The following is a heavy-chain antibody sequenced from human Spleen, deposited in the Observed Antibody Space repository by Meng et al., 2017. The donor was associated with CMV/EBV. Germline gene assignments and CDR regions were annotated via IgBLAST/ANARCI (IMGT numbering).Heavy chain of an antibody. CDR3: ARGGRGSGSYLGY. J-gene: IGHJ4*02. CDR1: GYTFRDYY. Sequence: ASVKVSCKASGYTFRDYYIHWVRQAPGQGLEWMGWINPNSAGTNYAQKFQGRVTMTRDTSINTAYMELNGLRFDDTAVYYCARGGRGSGSYLGYWGQGTLVTVSS. D-gene: IGHD2-15*01. CDR2: INPNSAGT. V-gene: IGHV1-2*02.